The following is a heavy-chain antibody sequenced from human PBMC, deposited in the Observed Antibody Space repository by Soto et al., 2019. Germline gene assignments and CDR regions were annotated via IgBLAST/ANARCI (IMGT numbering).Heavy chain of an antibody. J-gene: IGHJ6*02. V-gene: IGHV3-23*01. D-gene: IGHD3-9*01. CDR3: AREGVGSTGYFGYYGLDV. CDR1: GFTFNTYS. CDR2: ISGSGGNT. Sequence: EVQLLESGGGLVQPGGSLRLSCAASGFTFNTYSMSWVRQAPGKGLEWVSAISGSGGNTFYADSVKGCFTISRDNSKNTLYLQMNTLRAEDTAVYYCAREGVGSTGYFGYYGLDVWGQGTTVTVSS.